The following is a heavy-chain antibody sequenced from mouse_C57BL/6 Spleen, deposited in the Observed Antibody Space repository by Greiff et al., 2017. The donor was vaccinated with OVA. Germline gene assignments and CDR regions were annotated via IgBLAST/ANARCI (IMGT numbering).Heavy chain of an antibody. CDR1: GYTFTDYE. J-gene: IGHJ3*01. D-gene: IGHD2-2*01. CDR3: TGLRREFAY. CDR2: IDPETGGT. Sequence: VQLQQSGAELVRPGASVTLSCKASGYTFTDYEMHWVKQTPVHGLEWIGAIDPETGGTAYNEKFKGKATLTADKSSSTAYMELRSLTSEDSAVYYCTGLRREFAYWGQGTLVTVSA. V-gene: IGHV1-15*01.